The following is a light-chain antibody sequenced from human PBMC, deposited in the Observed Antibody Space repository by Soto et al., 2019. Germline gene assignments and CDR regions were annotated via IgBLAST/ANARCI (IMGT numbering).Light chain of an antibody. Sequence: EIVMTQSPATLSVSPGERVTLSCRASQSISNTLAWYQQKPGQAPRLLIFGASTRATGIPARFSGGGSGTEFTVTISSLQSEDFAVYFCQQYNNWPMTFGQGTKVDIK. CDR1: QSISNT. CDR2: GAS. V-gene: IGKV3-15*01. J-gene: IGKJ1*01. CDR3: QQYNNWPMT.